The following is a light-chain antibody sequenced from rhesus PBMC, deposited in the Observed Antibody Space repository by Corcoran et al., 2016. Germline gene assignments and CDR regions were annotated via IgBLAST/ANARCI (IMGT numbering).Light chain of an antibody. V-gene: IGKV4-1*01. Sequence: DIVMTQSPDSLAVSLGERVTINCKSSQSLLYSSNNKNYLAWYQQKPGQAPKLPIYWASTRESGVPNRFSGSGSGTDLTLTISGLQAEDVAVYYCQQYYSTPYSFGQGTKVEIK. CDR2: WAS. J-gene: IGKJ2*01. CDR3: QQYYSTPYS. CDR1: QSLLYSSNNKNY.